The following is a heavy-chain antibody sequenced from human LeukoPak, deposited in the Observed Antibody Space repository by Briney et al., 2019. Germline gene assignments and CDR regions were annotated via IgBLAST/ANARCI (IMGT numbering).Heavy chain of an antibody. CDR1: GFTFSSYA. J-gene: IGHJ3*02. CDR2: ISGSDRST. D-gene: IGHD5/OR15-5a*01. V-gene: IGHV3-23*01. CDR3: AKDTSVGAFDI. Sequence: GGSLSLSFAASGFTFSSYAMSWVRQAPGKGLEWVSGISGSDRSTYYADSVKGRFIISRDNSKNTLYLQMNSLRAEDTAVYYCAKDTSVGAFDIWGQGTMVTVSS.